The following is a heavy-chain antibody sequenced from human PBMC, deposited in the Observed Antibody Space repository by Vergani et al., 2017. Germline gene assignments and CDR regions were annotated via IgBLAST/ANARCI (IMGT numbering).Heavy chain of an antibody. CDR1: GFTFSSYG. Sequence: QVQLVESGGGVVQPGRSLRLSCAASGFTFSSYGMHWVRQAPGKGLEWVAVISYDGSNKYYADSVKGRFTISIDNSKNTLYLQMNSLRAEDTAVYYCAKLPLIVGAYDAFDIWGQGTMVTVSS. J-gene: IGHJ3*02. CDR3: AKLPLIVGAYDAFDI. D-gene: IGHD1-26*01. V-gene: IGHV3-30*18. CDR2: ISYDGSNK.